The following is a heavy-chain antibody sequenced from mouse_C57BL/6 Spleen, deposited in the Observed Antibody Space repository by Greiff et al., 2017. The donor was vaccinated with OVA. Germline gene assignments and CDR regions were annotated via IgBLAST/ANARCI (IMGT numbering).Heavy chain of an antibody. D-gene: IGHD2-4*01. CDR3: ARGEDYDGGVAMDY. CDR1: GYTFTSYW. Sequence: QVQLQQPGAELVMPGASVKLSCKASGYTFTSYWMHWVKQRPGQGLEWIGEIDPSDSYTNYNQKFKGKSTLTVDKSSSTAYMQLSSLTSEDSAVYDCARGEDYDGGVAMDYWGQGTSVTVSS. J-gene: IGHJ4*01. CDR2: IDPSDSYT. V-gene: IGHV1-69*01.